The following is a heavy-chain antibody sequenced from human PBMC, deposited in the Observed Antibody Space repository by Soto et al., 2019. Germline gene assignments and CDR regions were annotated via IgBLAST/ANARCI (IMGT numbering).Heavy chain of an antibody. CDR2: IQSGGST. Sequence: EVQLVESGGALVQPGGSLRLSCTASEFNVSSKYMSWVRQAPAKGMEWVSLIQSGGSTYYGGSVKGRVTISRDNSQNTLSLQMISLRVDDPGVYYCTRDDVHSSGGRCYGVPMDVCGKGTTVTVSA. J-gene: IGHJ6*04. CDR1: EFNVSSKY. V-gene: IGHV3-66*01. D-gene: IGHD2-15*01. CDR3: TRDDVHSSGGRCYGVPMDV.